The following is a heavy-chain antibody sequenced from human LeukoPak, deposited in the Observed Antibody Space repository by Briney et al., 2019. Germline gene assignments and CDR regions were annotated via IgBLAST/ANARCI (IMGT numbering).Heavy chain of an antibody. V-gene: IGHV4-39*07. CDR3: ARWGVRGLFDY. CDR1: GGSISSSSYY. Sequence: SETLSLTCTVSGGSISSSSYYWGWIRQPPGKGLEWIGSIYYSGSTYYNPSLKSRVTISVDTSKNQFSLKLSSVTAADTAVYYCARWGVRGLFDYWGQGTLVTVSS. J-gene: IGHJ4*02. CDR2: IYYSGST. D-gene: IGHD3-10*01.